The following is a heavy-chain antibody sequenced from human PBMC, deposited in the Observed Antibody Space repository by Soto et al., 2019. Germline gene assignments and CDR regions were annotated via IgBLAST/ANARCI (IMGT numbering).Heavy chain of an antibody. V-gene: IGHV3-11*06. Sequence: VGSLRLSCEGSGFTFSDYYISWIRQAPGKGLEWISYSSNSGTFSRYADSVKGRFSISRDNAKNLLYLQMNSLRAEDTAVYYCARSGDNYNRLDYWGQGTPVTVSS. CDR3: ARSGDNYNRLDY. CDR1: GFTFSDYY. CDR2: SSNSGTFS. J-gene: IGHJ4*02. D-gene: IGHD1-1*01.